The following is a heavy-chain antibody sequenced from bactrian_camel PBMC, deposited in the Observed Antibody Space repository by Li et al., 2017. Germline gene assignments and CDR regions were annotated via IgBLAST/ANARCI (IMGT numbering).Heavy chain of an antibody. J-gene: IGHJ4*01. CDR3: ARSRSVFRGCDLSTSGYYY. CDR2: VASNGGST. D-gene: IGHD5*01. Sequence: QVQLVESGGGLAQPGGSLRLSCAASGFTFSSYWMYWVRQAPGKGLEWVSGVASNGGSTEYADSIVGRFTISKDNAKNTLYLQMDSLKPEDSAMYYCARSRSVFRGCDLSTSGYYYGGQGTQVTVS. V-gene: IGHV3S1*01. CDR1: GFTFSSYW.